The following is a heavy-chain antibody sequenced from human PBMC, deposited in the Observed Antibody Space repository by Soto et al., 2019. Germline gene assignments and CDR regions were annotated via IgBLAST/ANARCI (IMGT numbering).Heavy chain of an antibody. CDR3: AKDGLVGYGMDV. CDR2: IVYDGSNK. Sequence: QVQLVESGGGVVQPGRSLRLSCAASGFTFSSYGMHWVRQAPGKGLEWVAVIVYDGSNKYYADSVKGRFTISRDNSKNTLYLQMNSLGAEDTAVYYCAKDGLVGYGMDVWGQGTTVTVSS. D-gene: IGHD2-2*01. J-gene: IGHJ6*02. CDR1: GFTFSSYG. V-gene: IGHV3-30*18.